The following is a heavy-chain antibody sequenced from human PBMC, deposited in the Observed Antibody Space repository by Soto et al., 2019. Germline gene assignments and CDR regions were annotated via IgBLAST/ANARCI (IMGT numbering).Heavy chain of an antibody. D-gene: IGHD5-18*01. CDR2: IYNSGNT. CDR1: GGSISSYY. J-gene: IGHJ4*02. Sequence: PSETLSLTCTVSGGSISSYYWSWIRQPPGRGLEWIGYIYNSGNTNYNPSLKSRVTISVDTSKNQFSLKLSSVTAADTAVYYCAREGYSYGYGHHIDYWAQGTLVPVS. CDR3: AREGYSYGYGHHIDY. V-gene: IGHV4-59*01.